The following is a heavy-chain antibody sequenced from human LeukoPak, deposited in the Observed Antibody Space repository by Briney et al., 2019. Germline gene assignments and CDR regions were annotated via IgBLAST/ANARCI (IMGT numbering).Heavy chain of an antibody. J-gene: IGHJ4*02. V-gene: IGHV4-34*01. CDR3: ARGQVTDI. D-gene: IGHD2-15*01. CDR2: INHSGST. CDR1: GGSISSYY. Sequence: SETLSLTCTVSGGSISSYYWSWIRQPPGKGLEWIGEINHSGSTNYNPSLKSRVTISVDTSKNQFSLKLSSVTAADTAVNYCARGQVTDIWGQGTLVTVSS.